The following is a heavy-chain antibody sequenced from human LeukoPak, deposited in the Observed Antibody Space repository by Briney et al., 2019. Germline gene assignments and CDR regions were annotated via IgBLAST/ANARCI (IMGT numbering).Heavy chain of an antibody. CDR2: ISSNGGST. CDR3: VKGMEDYDILTGVLDV. Sequence: HAGGSLRLSCSASGFTFSSCATHWVRQAPGKGLEYVSAISSNGGSTYYADSVKGRFTISRDNSKNTLYLQMSSLRAEDTAVYYCVKGMEDYDILTGVLDVWGQGTTVTVSS. CDR1: GFTFSSCA. J-gene: IGHJ6*02. D-gene: IGHD3-9*01. V-gene: IGHV3-64D*06.